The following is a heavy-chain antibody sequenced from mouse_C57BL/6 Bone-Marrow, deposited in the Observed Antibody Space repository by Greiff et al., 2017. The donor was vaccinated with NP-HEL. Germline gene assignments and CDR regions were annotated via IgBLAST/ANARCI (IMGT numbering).Heavy chain of an antibody. D-gene: IGHD1-1*01. CDR2: IYPGSGST. CDR3: ARSDYYGSSSFAY. CDR1: GYTFTSYW. Sequence: QVQLQQPGAELVKPGASVKMSCKASGYTFTSYWITWVKQRPGQGLEWIGDIYPGSGSTNYNEKFKSKAKLTVDTSSSTAYMQLSSLTSEDSAVYYCARSDYYGSSSFAYWGQGTLVTVSA. J-gene: IGHJ3*01. V-gene: IGHV1-55*01.